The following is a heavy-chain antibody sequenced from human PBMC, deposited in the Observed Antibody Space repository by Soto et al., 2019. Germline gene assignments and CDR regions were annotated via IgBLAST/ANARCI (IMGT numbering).Heavy chain of an antibody. Sequence: SENVAIRCAVPGGCRGRANRSCAVCHSKRKGLEWIGEIYHSGSTNYNPSLKSRVTISVDKSKNQFSLKLSSVTAADTAVYYGARDVMIRSGASGLVAWGQGLLGTGSS. CDR3: ARDVMIRSGASGLVA. D-gene: IGHD2-15*01. V-gene: IGHV4-4*02. CDR2: IYHSGST. J-gene: IGHJ5*02. CDR1: GGCRGRANR.